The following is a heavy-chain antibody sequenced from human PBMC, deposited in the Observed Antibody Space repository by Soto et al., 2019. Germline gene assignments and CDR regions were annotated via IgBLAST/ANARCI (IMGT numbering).Heavy chain of an antibody. CDR1: GGSFSGYY. CDR2: INHSGST. CDR3: ARSNDFWSGPLYYYYGMDV. J-gene: IGHJ6*02. D-gene: IGHD3-3*01. Sequence: SETLSLTCAVYGGSFSGYYWSWIRQPPGKGLEWIGEINHSGSTNYNPSLKSRVTISVDTSKNQFSLKLSSVTAADTAVYYCARSNDFWSGPLYYYYGMDVWGQVNTVT. V-gene: IGHV4-34*01.